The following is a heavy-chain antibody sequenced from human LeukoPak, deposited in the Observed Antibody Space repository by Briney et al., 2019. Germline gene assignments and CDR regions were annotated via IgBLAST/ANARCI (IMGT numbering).Heavy chain of an antibody. CDR1: GGSISSFY. J-gene: IGHJ5*02. Sequence: TSETLSLTCTVSGGSISSFYWSWLRQPPGKGLEWIGYIYYSGTTNYNPSLKSRVTISAATAKNQLPLKLSSETAADTAVDYCARDLGIQLWYSGWFDPWGQGTLVTVSS. CDR3: ARDLGIQLWYSGWFDP. CDR2: IYYSGTT. D-gene: IGHD5-18*01. V-gene: IGHV4-59*01.